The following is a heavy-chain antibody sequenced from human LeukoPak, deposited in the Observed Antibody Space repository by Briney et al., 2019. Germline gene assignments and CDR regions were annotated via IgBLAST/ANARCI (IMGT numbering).Heavy chain of an antibody. Sequence: AGSLRLSCTVSGFPLSSYSMNWFRQAPGKGLEWVAYISASGANIYYVDSVMGRFTVSRDNPQSSLFLQMNSPRAEDTAVYYCARVKGTYFDYWGQGALVTVSS. D-gene: IGHD1-1*01. CDR2: ISASGANI. CDR1: GFPLSSYS. CDR3: ARVKGTYFDY. V-gene: IGHV3-48*01. J-gene: IGHJ4*02.